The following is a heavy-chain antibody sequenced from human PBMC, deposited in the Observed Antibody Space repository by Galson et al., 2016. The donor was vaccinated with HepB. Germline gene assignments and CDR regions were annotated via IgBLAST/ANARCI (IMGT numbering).Heavy chain of an antibody. CDR2: VSFDGCDK. J-gene: IGHJ4*02. CDR3: AAATGPFDY. CDR1: GLTFINYA. Sequence: SLRLSCAASGLTFINYAMHWVRQTPGKGLEWVAVVSFDGCDKYYADSVKGRFTISRDNSKDTLYLQLNSLRTEDTAVYFCAAATGPFDYWGQGTLVTVSS. D-gene: IGHD6-25*01. V-gene: IGHV3-30-3*01.